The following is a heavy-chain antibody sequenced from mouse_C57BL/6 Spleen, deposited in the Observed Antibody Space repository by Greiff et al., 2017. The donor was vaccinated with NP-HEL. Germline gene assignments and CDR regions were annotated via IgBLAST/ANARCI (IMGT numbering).Heavy chain of an antibody. D-gene: IGHD2-5*01. J-gene: IGHJ2*01. Sequence: QVHVKQSGAELVKPGASVKLSCKASGYTFTSYWMHWVKQRPGQGLEWIGMIHPNSGSTNYNEKFKSKATLTVDKSASTAYMQLSSLTSEDSAVYYCARGTYYSNYLDYWGQGTTLTVSS. V-gene: IGHV1-64*01. CDR2: IHPNSGST. CDR3: ARGTYYSNYLDY. CDR1: GYTFTSYW.